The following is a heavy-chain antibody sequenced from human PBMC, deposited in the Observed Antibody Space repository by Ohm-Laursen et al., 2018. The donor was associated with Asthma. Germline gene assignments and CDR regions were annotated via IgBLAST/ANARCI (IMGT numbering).Heavy chain of an antibody. CDR3: ARDVMEWYLPAFDF. D-gene: IGHD3-3*01. J-gene: IGHJ4*02. CDR1: GFTFSSYA. CDR2: GGSYYDGGLK. V-gene: IGHV3-30-3*01. Sequence: SLRLSYTASGFTFSSYAMHWVRQAPGKGLEWVAVGGSYYDGGLKYYADSVNGRFTVSRDDSKNTLYLQMNSLRPDDTAVYYCARDVMEWYLPAFDFWGQGTLVTVSS.